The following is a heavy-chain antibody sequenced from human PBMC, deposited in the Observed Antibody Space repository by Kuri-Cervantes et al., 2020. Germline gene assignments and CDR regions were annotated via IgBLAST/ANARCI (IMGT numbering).Heavy chain of an antibody. D-gene: IGHD5-24*01. J-gene: IGHJ4*02. CDR1: GFTFSSYA. V-gene: IGHV3-30-3*01. CDR2: ISYDGSNK. Sequence: GGSLRLSCAASGFTFSSYAMHWVRQAPGKGLEWVAVISYDGSNKYYADSVKGRFTISRDNSKNTIYLQMNSMKTEDTAVYYCWGGNRDGGYWGQGTLVTVSS. CDR3: WGGNRDGGY.